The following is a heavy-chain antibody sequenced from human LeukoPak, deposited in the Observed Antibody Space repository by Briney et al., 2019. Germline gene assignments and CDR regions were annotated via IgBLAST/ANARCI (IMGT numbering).Heavy chain of an antibody. CDR3: ARVGIQLWLRYFDY. V-gene: IGHV4-34*01. Sequence: SATLSLTCAVYGGSFSGYYWSWLRPPPGKLLEWVGEINHSGSTNYNPSLKSRVTISVDTSKNQFSLKLSSVTAADTAVYYCARVGIQLWLRYFDYWGQGTLVTVSS. D-gene: IGHD5-18*01. CDR2: INHSGST. CDR1: GGSFSGYY. J-gene: IGHJ4*02.